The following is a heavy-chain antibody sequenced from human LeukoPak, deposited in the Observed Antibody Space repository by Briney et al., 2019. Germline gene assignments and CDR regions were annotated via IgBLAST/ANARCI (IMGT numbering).Heavy chain of an antibody. D-gene: IGHD3-10*01. CDR2: ISWNSGSI. J-gene: IGHJ3*02. Sequence: GGSLRLSCAASGFTFDDYAMHWVRQAPGKGLEWVSGISWNSGSIGYADSVKGRFTISRDNAKNSLYLQMNGLRAEDTALYYCAKVLPPGDDAFDIWGQGTMVTVSS. V-gene: IGHV3-9*01. CDR3: AKVLPPGDDAFDI. CDR1: GFTFDDYA.